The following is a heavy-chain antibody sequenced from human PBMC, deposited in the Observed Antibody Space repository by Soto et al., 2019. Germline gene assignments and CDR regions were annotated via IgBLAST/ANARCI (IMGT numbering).Heavy chain of an antibody. D-gene: IGHD6-6*01. J-gene: IGHJ4*02. V-gene: IGHV4-59*12. Sequence: SETLSLTCTVSGGSISSYYWSWIRQPPGKGLEWIGEIYHSGSTNYNPSLKSRVTISVDKSKNQFSLKLSSVTAADTAVYYCARVSGSSSSRYYFAYWGQGTLVTVSS. CDR2: IYHSGST. CDR1: GGSISSYY. CDR3: ARVSGSSSSRYYFAY.